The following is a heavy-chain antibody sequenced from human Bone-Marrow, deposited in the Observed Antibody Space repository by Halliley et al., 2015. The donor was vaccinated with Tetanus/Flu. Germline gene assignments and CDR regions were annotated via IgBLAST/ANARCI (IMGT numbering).Heavy chain of an antibody. CDR3: ARNQYYYDISGNLFDY. Sequence: SLRLSCAVSGDSITSSHWWSWVRQPPGKGLEWIGSIYYSGTTSYNPSLKSRVTISVDTSKNQFSLKLSSVTAADTAVYYCARNQYYYDISGNLFDYWGQGTLVTVSS. CDR1: GDSITSSHW. D-gene: IGHD3-22*01. CDR2: IYYSGTT. J-gene: IGHJ4*02. V-gene: IGHV4-4*02.